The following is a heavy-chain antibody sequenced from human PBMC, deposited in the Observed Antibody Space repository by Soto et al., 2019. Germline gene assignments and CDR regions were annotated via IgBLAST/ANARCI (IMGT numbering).Heavy chain of an antibody. CDR2: IRSKANSYAT. J-gene: IGHJ4*02. D-gene: IGHD3-22*01. CDR3: TSPRYYYDSFDY. Sequence: GSLRLSCAASGFTFSGSAMHWVRQASGKGLEWVGRIRSKANSYATACAASVKGRFTISRDDSKNTAYLQMNSLKTEDTAVYYCTSPRYYYDSFDYWGQGTLVTVSS. V-gene: IGHV3-73*01. CDR1: GFTFSGSA.